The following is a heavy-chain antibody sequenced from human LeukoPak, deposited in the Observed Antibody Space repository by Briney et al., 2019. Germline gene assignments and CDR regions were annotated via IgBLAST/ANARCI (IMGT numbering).Heavy chain of an antibody. CDR1: GGSFSGYY. J-gene: IGHJ6*02. CDR2: INHSGST. Sequence: SETLSLTCAVYGGSFSGYYWSWIRQPPGKGLEWIGEINHSGSTNYNPSLKSRVTISVDTSKNQFSLKLSSVTAADTAVYYCARRDYFYYGMDVWGQGTTVTVSS. CDR3: ARRDYFYYGMDV. V-gene: IGHV4-34*01.